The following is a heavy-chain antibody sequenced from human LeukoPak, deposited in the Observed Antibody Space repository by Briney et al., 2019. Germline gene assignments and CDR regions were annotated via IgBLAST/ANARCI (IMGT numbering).Heavy chain of an antibody. CDR3: ARGPFGSYSGNWFDP. V-gene: IGHV1-46*01. D-gene: IGHD1-26*01. CDR2: INPSGGTT. CDR1: GYTFTSYS. Sequence: GASVEVSCKASGYTFTSYSIHWVRQAPGQGLEWMGIINPSGGTTTYTQKFQGRVTMTRDMSTSTVYMELSSLRSEDTGVYYCARGPFGSYSGNWFDPWGQGTLVTVSS. J-gene: IGHJ5*02.